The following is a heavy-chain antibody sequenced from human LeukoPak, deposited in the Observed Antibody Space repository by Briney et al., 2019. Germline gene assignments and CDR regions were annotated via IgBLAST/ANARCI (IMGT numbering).Heavy chain of an antibody. CDR2: IYPGDSDT. CDR1: GYSFTGYW. D-gene: IGHD3-10*01. V-gene: IGHV5-51*01. Sequence: GESLKISCKGSGYSFTGYWIGWVRQMPGKGLEWMGIIYPGDSDTRYSPSFQGQVTISPDKSISTAYLQGSSLKASDTAMYYCARHPDWYYGSVDPEGQGTLVPVSS. CDR3: ARHPDWYYGSVDP. J-gene: IGHJ5*02.